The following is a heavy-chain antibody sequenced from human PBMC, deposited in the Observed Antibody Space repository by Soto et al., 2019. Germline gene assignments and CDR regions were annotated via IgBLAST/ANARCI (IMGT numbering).Heavy chain of an antibody. J-gene: IGHJ4*02. Sequence: PGGSLRLSCGGSGFTFSSYGIHVGRQAPGKGLEWVAVISYDGSNKYYADSVKGRFTISRDNSKNTLYLQMNSLRAEDTAVYYCAKSEPITAATFDYWGQGTLVTVSS. CDR3: AKSEPITAATFDY. V-gene: IGHV3-30*18. CDR1: GFTFSSYG. CDR2: ISYDGSNK. D-gene: IGHD2-15*01.